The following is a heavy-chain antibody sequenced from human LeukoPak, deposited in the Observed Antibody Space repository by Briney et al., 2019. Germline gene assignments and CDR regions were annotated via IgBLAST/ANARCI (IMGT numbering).Heavy chain of an antibody. D-gene: IGHD6-19*01. J-gene: IGHJ3*02. CDR1: GGSISSSSYY. V-gene: IGHV4-39*07. CDR2: IYYSGST. Sequence: SETLSLTCTVSGGSISSSSYYWGWIRQPPGKELEWIGSIYYSGSTYYNPSLKSRVTISVDTSKNQFSLKLSSVTAADTAVYYCARLRIAVAGTSRAFDIWGQGTMVTVSS. CDR3: ARLRIAVAGTSRAFDI.